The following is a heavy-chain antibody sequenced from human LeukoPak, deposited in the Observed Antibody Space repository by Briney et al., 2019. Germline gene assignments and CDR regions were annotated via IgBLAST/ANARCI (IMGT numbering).Heavy chain of an antibody. V-gene: IGHV4-34*01. Sequence: SETLSLTCAVYGGSFSGYYWSWIRQPPGKGLEWIGEINHSGSTNYKPSLKSRVTISVDTSKNQFSLKLSSVTAADTAVYYCARGRTYLLVVLPNDAFDIWGQGTMVTVSS. CDR1: GGSFSGYY. D-gene: IGHD2-8*02. CDR2: INHSGST. CDR3: ARGRTYLLVVLPNDAFDI. J-gene: IGHJ3*02.